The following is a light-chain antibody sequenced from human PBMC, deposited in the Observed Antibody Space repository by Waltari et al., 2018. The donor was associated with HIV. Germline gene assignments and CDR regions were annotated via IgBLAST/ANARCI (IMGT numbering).Light chain of an antibody. CDR3: QQYYTVPLT. V-gene: IGKV3-15*01. J-gene: IGKJ3*01. Sequence: EVVMTQSPASLSVSPGERVTLSCRASQSVSNNVAWYQQRPGQAPRLLIFGASTRPTGIPARFSGSGSGTEFSLAITGLQSEDFAVYFCQQYYTVPLTFGPGTKVEIK. CDR1: QSVSNN. CDR2: GAS.